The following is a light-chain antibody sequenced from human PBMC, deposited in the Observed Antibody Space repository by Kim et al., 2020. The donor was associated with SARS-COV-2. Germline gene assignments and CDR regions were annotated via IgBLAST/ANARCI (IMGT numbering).Light chain of an antibody. CDR2: GAS. V-gene: IGKV3-20*01. Sequence: SPGERVTLSGRASQSVRSGYLAWYQQKPGQAPRLLIYGASNRATGIPDRSSGSGSGTDFTLTISRLEPEDFAVYYCQQYDSPPLTFGGGTKVDIK. CDR1: QSVRSGY. J-gene: IGKJ4*01. CDR3: QQYDSPPLT.